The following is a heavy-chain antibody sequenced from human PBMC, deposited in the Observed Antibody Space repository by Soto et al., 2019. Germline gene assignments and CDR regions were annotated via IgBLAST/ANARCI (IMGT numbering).Heavy chain of an antibody. V-gene: IGHV4-38-2*02. CDR3: ARDSGHFLAYCGGDCLT. CDR2: IYHSGST. Sequence: PSETLSLTCAVSGYSISSGYYWGWIRQPPGKGLEWIGSIYHSGSTYYNPSLKSRVTISVDTSKNQFSLKLSSVTAADTAVYYCARDSGHFLAYCGGDCLTWGQGTLVTVSS. CDR1: GYSISSGYY. J-gene: IGHJ5*02. D-gene: IGHD2-21*02.